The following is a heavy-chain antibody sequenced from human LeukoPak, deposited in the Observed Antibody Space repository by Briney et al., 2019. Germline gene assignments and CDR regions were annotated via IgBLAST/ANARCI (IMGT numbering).Heavy chain of an antibody. CDR1: GGSISSYY. J-gene: IGHJ4*02. D-gene: IGHD3-22*01. CDR2: IYYSGST. Sequence: SETLSLTCTVSGGSISSYYWSWIRQPPGKELEWTGYIYYSGSTNYNPSLKSRVTISVDTSKNQFSLKLSSVTAADTAVYYCARGGVYYYDSSGYNNFDYWGQGTLVTVSS. V-gene: IGHV4-59*08. CDR3: ARGGVYYYDSSGYNNFDY.